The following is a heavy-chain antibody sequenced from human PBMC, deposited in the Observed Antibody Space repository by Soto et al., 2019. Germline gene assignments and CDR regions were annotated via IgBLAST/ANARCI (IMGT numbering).Heavy chain of an antibody. V-gene: IGHV6-1*01. D-gene: IGHD6-19*01. J-gene: IGHJ6*02. CDR2: TYYRSKWYN. CDR3: ARNTHSSGWYGSLFDYYYYGMDV. Sequence: SQTLSLTCVISGDSVSSNSAAWNWIRQSPSRGLEWLGRTYYRSKWYNDYAVSVKSRITINPDTSKNQFSLQLNSVTPEDTAVYYCARNTHSSGWYGSLFDYYYYGMDVWGQGTTVTVSS. CDR1: GDSVSSNSAA.